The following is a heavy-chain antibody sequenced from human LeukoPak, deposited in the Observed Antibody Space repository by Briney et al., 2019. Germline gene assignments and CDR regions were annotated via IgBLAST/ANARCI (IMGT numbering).Heavy chain of an antibody. CDR3: ARDFSTKYSQDY. Sequence: GRSLRLSCAASGFSFSHYALHWVRQAPGKGLEWLAFISYDGNVKYYADSVKGRFTVSRDDSKITLYLQMSSLRTEDTALYYCARDFSTKYSQDYWGQGTLVTVSS. CDR1: GFSFSHYA. CDR2: ISYDGNVK. V-gene: IGHV3-30-3*01. J-gene: IGHJ4*02. D-gene: IGHD1-26*01.